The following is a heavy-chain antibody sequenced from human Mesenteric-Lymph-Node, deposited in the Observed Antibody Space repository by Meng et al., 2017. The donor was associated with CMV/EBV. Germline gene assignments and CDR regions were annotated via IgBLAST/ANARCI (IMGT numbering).Heavy chain of an antibody. D-gene: IGHD3-22*01. J-gene: IGHJ4*02. CDR3: ARYSPPLYYYDSSGSQGVDY. CDR1: GGSISSYY. Sequence: GSLRLSCTVSGGSISSYYWSWIRQPPGKGLEWIGYIYYSGSTNYNPSLKSRVTISVDTSKNQFSLKLSSVTAADTAVYYCARYSPPLYYYDSSGSQGVDYWGQGTLVTVSS. CDR2: IYYSGST. V-gene: IGHV4-59*01.